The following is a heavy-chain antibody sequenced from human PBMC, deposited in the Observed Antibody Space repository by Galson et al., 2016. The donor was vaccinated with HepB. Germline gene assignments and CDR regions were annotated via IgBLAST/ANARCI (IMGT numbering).Heavy chain of an antibody. D-gene: IGHD3-22*01. CDR2: ISCNGGTT. Sequence: SLRLSCAASGFTVSSYCMPWARQAPGKGLEWVAVISCNGGTTSAEAVVKGRFTITRDSSKNTLYLLMNSLRAEDTGVYYCAKDLEKVVVFYSFDYWGQGTLVTVST. V-gene: IGHV3-30*18. J-gene: IGHJ4*02. CDR3: AKDLEKVVVFYSFDY. CDR1: GFTVSSYC.